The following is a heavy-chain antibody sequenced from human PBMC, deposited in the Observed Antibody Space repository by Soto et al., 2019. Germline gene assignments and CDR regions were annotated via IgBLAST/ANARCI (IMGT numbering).Heavy chain of an antibody. D-gene: IGHD6-13*01. Sequence: SETLSLTCAVSGGSISSSNWWSWVRQPPGKGLEWIGEIYHSGSTNYNPSLKSRVTISVDKSKNQFSLKLSSVTAADTAVYYCARGMRGIAAAVDFDYWGQGTLVTVSS. CDR1: GGSISSSNW. CDR2: IYHSGST. V-gene: IGHV4-4*02. J-gene: IGHJ4*02. CDR3: ARGMRGIAAAVDFDY.